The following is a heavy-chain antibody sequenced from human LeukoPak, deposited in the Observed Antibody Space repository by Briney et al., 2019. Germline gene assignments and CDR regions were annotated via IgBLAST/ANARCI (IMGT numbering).Heavy chain of an antibody. V-gene: IGHV3-21*01. D-gene: IGHD3-22*01. CDR2: ISSSSSYI. Sequence: GGSLRLSCAASGFTFSSYSMNGVRQAPGKGREWVSSISSSSSYIYYADSVKGRFTFSRDNAKNSLYLQMNSLRAEDTAVYYCARDDRFDSSGFDYWGQGTLVTVSS. J-gene: IGHJ4*02. CDR1: GFTFSSYS. CDR3: ARDDRFDSSGFDY.